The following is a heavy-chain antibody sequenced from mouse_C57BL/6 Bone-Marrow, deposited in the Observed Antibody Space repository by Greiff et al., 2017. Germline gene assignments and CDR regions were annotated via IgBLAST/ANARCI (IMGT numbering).Heavy chain of an antibody. J-gene: IGHJ2*01. D-gene: IGHD1-1*01. CDR3: ARWTTVVSDY. CDR1: GYAFTNYL. Sequence: VQLQQSGAELVRPGTSVKVSCKASGYAFTNYLIEWVKQRPGQGLEWIGVINPGSGGTNYNEKFKGKATLTADKSSSTAHMQLSSLTSEDSAVYFCARWTTVVSDYWGQGTTLTVSS. V-gene: IGHV1-54*01. CDR2: INPGSGGT.